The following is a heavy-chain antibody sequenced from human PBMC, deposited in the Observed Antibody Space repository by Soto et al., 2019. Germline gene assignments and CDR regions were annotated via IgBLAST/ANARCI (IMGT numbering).Heavy chain of an antibody. J-gene: IGHJ4*02. Sequence: QVQLQQWGAGLLKPSETLSLTCAVYGGSFSGYYWSWIRQPPGKGLEWIGEINHSGSTNYNPSLKSRVTISVDTSKNQFSLKLSSVTAADTAVYYCAREYSSGYYSIDYWGQGTLVTVSS. CDR3: AREYSSGYYSIDY. CDR2: INHSGST. V-gene: IGHV4-34*01. D-gene: IGHD3-22*01. CDR1: GGSFSGYY.